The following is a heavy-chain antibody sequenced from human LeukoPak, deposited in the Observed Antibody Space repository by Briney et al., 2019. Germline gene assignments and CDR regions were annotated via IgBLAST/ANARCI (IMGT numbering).Heavy chain of an antibody. CDR2: INHSGST. Sequence: SETLSLTCAVYGGSFSGYYWSWIRQTPGKGLEWIGEINHSGSTNYNPSLKSRVTISVDTSKNQFSLKLSSVTAADTAVYYCARVQIHYDFWSGYYKYWFDPWGQGTLVTVSS. D-gene: IGHD3-3*01. CDR3: ARVQIHYDFWSGYYKYWFDP. J-gene: IGHJ5*02. CDR1: GGSFSGYY. V-gene: IGHV4-34*01.